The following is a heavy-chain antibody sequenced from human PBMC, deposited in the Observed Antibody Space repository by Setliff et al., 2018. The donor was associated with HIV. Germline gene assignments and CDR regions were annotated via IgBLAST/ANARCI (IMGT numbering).Heavy chain of an antibody. CDR2: ISSSGKRI. Sequence: LSLSCVVPGFTFSGFSMHWVRQAPGKGPEGVSYISSSGKRIFYAGSVKGRVTISRDDAVNTLYLQLNSLRAEDTAVYYCTKNLYRSSWYPLDYWGQGTLVTVSS. CDR1: GFTFSGFS. CDR3: TKNLYRSSWYPLDY. D-gene: IGHD6-13*01. V-gene: IGHV3-48*01. J-gene: IGHJ4*02.